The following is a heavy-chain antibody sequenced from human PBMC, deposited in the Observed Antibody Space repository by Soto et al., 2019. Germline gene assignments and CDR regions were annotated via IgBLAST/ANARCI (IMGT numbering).Heavy chain of an antibody. CDR3: ARGSSDYGDYFDPEYFQH. J-gene: IGHJ1*01. V-gene: IGHV1-3*01. Sequence: GASVKVSCKASGYTFTSYAMHWVRQAPGQRLEWMGWINAGNGNTKYSQKFQGRVTITRDTSASTAYMELSSLRSEDTAVYYCARGSSDYGDYFDPEYFQHWGQGTLVTVSS. CDR2: INAGNGNT. D-gene: IGHD4-17*01. CDR1: GYTFTSYA.